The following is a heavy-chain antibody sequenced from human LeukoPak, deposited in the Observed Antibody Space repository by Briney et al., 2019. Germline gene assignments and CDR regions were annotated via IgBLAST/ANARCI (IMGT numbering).Heavy chain of an antibody. Sequence: TGGSLRLSCVASGFTFSSYVMNWVRQAPGKGLQWVSSIANTGGNTYYADSVRGRFTISRDNSKNTLYLQMNSLRDEDTAVYYCAKEGIGAAGRRFDCWGQGAPVTVSS. CDR3: AKEGIGAAGRRFDC. V-gene: IGHV3-23*01. CDR2: IANTGGNT. CDR1: GFTFSSYV. D-gene: IGHD6-13*01. J-gene: IGHJ4*02.